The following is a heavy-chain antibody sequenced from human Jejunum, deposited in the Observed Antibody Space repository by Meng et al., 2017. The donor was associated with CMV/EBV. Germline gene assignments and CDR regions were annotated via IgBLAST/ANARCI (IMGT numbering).Heavy chain of an antibody. CDR1: GYTFTDHF. J-gene: IGHJ5*02. Sequence: SGYTFTDHFIHWVRQVPGQGLEWMGWINPSSGATGYAQKFQGRVSMTRDTSISTAYMELRTLTSDDTAVYYCARPMDKSSWKEWFDPWGQGTQVTV. CDR2: INPSSGAT. CDR3: ARPMDKSSWKEWFDP. D-gene: IGHD1-1*01. V-gene: IGHV1-2*02.